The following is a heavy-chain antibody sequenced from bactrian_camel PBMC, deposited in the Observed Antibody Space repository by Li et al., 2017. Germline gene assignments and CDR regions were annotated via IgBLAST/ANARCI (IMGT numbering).Heavy chain of an antibody. CDR2: IDIAGNT. V-gene: IGHV3S53*01. CDR3: GADPLFLSITERDPGATY. D-gene: IGHD3*01. Sequence: VQLVESGGGSVQAGGSLRLSCAASGSIHNRRHMGWFRQAAGKEREGVAAIDIAGNTRISDTVKGRFTISEDDAKYILYLEMSALQPEDSGVYYCGADPLFLSITERDPGATYWGQGTQVTVS. CDR1: GSIHNRRH. J-gene: IGHJ4*01.